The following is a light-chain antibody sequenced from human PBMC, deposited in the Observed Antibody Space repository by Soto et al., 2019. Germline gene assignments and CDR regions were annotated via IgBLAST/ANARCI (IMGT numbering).Light chain of an antibody. CDR3: QAWDSSTFYV. CDR1: KLGDKY. V-gene: IGLV3-1*01. J-gene: IGLJ1*01. Sequence: ELTQPPSVSVSPGQTASITCSGDKLGDKYACWYQQKPGQSPVLVIYQDSKRPSGIPERFSGSNSGNTATLTISGTQAMDEADYYCQAWDSSTFYVFGTGTKLTVL. CDR2: QDS.